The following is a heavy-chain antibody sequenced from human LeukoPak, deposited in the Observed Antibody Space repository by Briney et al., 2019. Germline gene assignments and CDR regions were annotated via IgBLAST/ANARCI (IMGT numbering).Heavy chain of an antibody. CDR1: GGSISSYY. V-gene: IGHV4-59*01. Sequence: PGTLSLTCTVSGGSISSYYWSWIRQPPGKGLEWIGYIYYSGSTNYNPSLKSRVTISVDTSKNQFSLKLSSVTAADTAVYYCARDQGYSSSRSSDYWGQGTLVTVSS. CDR2: IYYSGST. D-gene: IGHD6-13*01. CDR3: ARDQGYSSSRSSDY. J-gene: IGHJ4*02.